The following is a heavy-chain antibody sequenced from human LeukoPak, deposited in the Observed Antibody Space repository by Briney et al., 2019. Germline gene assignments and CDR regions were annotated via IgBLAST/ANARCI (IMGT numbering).Heavy chain of an antibody. J-gene: IGHJ4*02. CDR2: SHYSGTT. D-gene: IGHD3-16*02. V-gene: IGHV4-31*03. CDR1: GASISSGGYY. Sequence: PSQTLSLTCTVSGASISSGGYYWSWIRQQPGKGLEWIGYSHYSGTTYYNTSLKSRVAISVDTSKNQFSLKLSSVTAADTAVYYCARHMGSKKSNIVNVEFDYWGQGTLVTVSS. CDR3: ARHMGSKKSNIVNVEFDY.